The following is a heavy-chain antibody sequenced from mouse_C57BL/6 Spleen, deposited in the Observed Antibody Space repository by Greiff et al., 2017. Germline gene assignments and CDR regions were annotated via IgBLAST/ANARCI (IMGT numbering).Heavy chain of an antibody. Sequence: DVQLQESGAELVRPGASVKLSCTASGFNIKDDYMHWVKQRPEQGLEWIGWIDPENGDTEYASKFQGKATITADTSSNTAYLQLSSLTSEDTAVYYCTTAGQGDYWGQGTTLTVSS. J-gene: IGHJ2*01. V-gene: IGHV14-4*01. D-gene: IGHD3-2*02. CDR3: TTAGQGDY. CDR2: IDPENGDT. CDR1: GFNIKDDY.